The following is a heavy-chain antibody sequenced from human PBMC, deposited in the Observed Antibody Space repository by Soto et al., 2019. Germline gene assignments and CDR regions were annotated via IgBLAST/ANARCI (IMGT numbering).Heavy chain of an antibody. CDR2: IYYSGST. D-gene: IGHD3-3*01. V-gene: IGHV4-30-4*01. Sequence: SETLSLTCTVSGGSISSTDYYWNWIRQPPGKGLEWIGYIYYSGSTYYNPSLKSRVSMSIDTSKNQFSLKLTSVTAADTAVYFCASADAFLEWVSPFDYWGQGTLVTVSS. J-gene: IGHJ4*02. CDR1: GGSISSTDYY. CDR3: ASADAFLEWVSPFDY.